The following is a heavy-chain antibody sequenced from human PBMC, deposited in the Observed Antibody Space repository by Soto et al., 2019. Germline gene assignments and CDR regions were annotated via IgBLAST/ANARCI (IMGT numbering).Heavy chain of an antibody. CDR3: ARASSREDIVVVPAAPFDY. Sequence: SETLSLTCTVSGGSISSYYWSWIRQPAGKGLEWIGRIYTSGSTYYNPSLKSRVTISVDTSKNQFSLKLSSVTAADTAVYYCARASSREDIVVVPAAPFDYWVQGTLVTVSS. J-gene: IGHJ4*02. D-gene: IGHD2-2*01. CDR1: GGSISSYY. CDR2: IYTSGST. V-gene: IGHV4-4*07.